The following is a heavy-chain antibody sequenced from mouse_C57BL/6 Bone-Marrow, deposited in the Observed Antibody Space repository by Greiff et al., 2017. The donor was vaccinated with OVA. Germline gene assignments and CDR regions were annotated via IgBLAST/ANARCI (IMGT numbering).Heavy chain of an antibody. V-gene: IGHV1-18*01. CDR1: GYTFTDYN. D-gene: IGHD2-3*01. CDR3: ARGDDGYYGFAY. CDR2: INPNNGGT. Sequence: VQLKESGPELVKPGASVKIPCKASGYTFTDYNMDWVKQSHGKSLEWIGDINPNNGGTIYNQKFKGKATLTVDKSSSTAYMEIRSLTSEDTAVYYCARGDDGYYGFAYWGQGTLVTVSA. J-gene: IGHJ3*01.